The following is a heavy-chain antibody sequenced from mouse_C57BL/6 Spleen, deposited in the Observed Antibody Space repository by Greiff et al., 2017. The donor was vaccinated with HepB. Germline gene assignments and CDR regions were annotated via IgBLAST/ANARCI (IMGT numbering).Heavy chain of an antibody. D-gene: IGHD1-1*01. Sequence: VQLKQSGAELVRPGASVTLSCKASGYTFTDYEMHWVKQTPVHGLEWIGAIDPETGGTAYNQKFKGKAILTADKSSSTAYMELRSLTSEDSAVYYCLYGSSPYYFDYWGQGTTLTVSS. CDR1: GYTFTDYE. V-gene: IGHV1-15*01. CDR2: IDPETGGT. J-gene: IGHJ2*01. CDR3: LYGSSPYYFDY.